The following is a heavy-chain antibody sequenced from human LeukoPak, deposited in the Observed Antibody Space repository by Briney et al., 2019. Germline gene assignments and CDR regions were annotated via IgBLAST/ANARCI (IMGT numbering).Heavy chain of an antibody. CDR3: ARDPYNGAYSEGYYYYYMDV. CDR2: ITSSSSYT. Sequence: GGTLRLSCAAPGITFSNYNMNWVRQAPGKGLEWISSITSSSSYTFYADSVKGRFTISRDNAKNSLYLQMNSLRVEDTAIYYCARDPYNGAYSEGYYYYYMDVWGKGTTVTVSS. D-gene: IGHD1-1*01. V-gene: IGHV3-21*01. CDR1: GITFSNYN. J-gene: IGHJ6*03.